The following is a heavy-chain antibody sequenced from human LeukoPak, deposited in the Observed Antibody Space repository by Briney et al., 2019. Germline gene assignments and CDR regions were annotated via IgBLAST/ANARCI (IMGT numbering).Heavy chain of an antibody. CDR1: GYTFSTSW. J-gene: IGHJ4*02. Sequence: GESLKISCQASGYTFSTSWIGWVRQMPGKGLEWMGIIYPSDSDTRYSPSFQGQVTISADKSINTAYLQWSSLKASDTAMYYCARVGYSGYESAYWGQGTLVTVSS. D-gene: IGHD5-12*01. V-gene: IGHV5-51*01. CDR3: ARVGYSGYESAY. CDR2: IYPSDSDT.